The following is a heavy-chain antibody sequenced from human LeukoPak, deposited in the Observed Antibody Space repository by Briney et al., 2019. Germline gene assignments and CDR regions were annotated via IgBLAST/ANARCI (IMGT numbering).Heavy chain of an antibody. D-gene: IGHD3/OR15-3a*01. V-gene: IGHV3-7*01. J-gene: IGHJ4*02. CDR2: IKEDGSEK. CDR1: GFLFSRYW. Sequence: GGSLRLSCASSGFLFSRYWMSWVRQAPGKGLEWVANIKEDGSEKYYVESMKGRFTISRDNVKNSLYLQINSLRAEDTAVYYCASWTSGYWGQGTLVTVSS. CDR3: ASWTSGY.